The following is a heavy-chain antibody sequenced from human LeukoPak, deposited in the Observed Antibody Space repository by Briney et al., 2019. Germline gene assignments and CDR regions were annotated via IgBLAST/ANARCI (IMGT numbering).Heavy chain of an antibody. D-gene: IGHD5-24*01. CDR2: IAYDGSRA. Sequence: GGSLRLSCAGSGFTFGGYGMHWFRQTPGKGLEWVAVIAYDGSRAFYADSVKGRFTISRDNSKNTMSVQMDDLRAEDTAFYYCTRYNNYHFDYWGQGTLVTVSS. J-gene: IGHJ4*02. CDR1: GFTFGGYG. CDR3: TRYNNYHFDY. V-gene: IGHV3-33*01.